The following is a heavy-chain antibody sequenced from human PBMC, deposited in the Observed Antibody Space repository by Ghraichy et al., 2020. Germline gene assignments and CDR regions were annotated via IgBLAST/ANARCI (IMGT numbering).Heavy chain of an antibody. D-gene: IGHD2-2*01. Sequence: ASVKVSCKASGYTFTGYYMHWVRQAPGQGLEWMGWINPNSGGTNYAQKFQGWVTMTRDTSISTAYMELSRLRSDDTAVYYCARARNRGDIVVVPAATWTMDHGMDVWGQGTTVTVSS. V-gene: IGHV1-2*04. J-gene: IGHJ6*02. CDR1: GYTFTGYY. CDR2: INPNSGGT. CDR3: ARARNRGDIVVVPAATWTMDHGMDV.